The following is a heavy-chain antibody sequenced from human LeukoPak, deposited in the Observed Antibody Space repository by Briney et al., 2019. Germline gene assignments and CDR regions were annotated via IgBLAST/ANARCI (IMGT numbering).Heavy chain of an antibody. V-gene: IGHV3-33*01. Sequence: GGSLRLSCAASGFILCIYGMHCVPHAPDGGREWVAVSRIDGRNQNYAGSVKGRLTISRENPYNTLYLQTNNLTVAYTGVYYCAREYPFYFYYWGGGALVTLSP. CDR3: AREYPFYFYY. J-gene: IGHJ4*02. CDR1: GFILCIYG. CDR2: SRIDGRNQ.